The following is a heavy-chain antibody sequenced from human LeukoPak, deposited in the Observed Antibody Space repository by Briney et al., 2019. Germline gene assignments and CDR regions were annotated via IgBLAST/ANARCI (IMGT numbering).Heavy chain of an antibody. D-gene: IGHD2-21*02. Sequence: ASVKVSCKASGYTFTGYYVHWVRQAPGQGLEWMGRINPNSGDTNYAQKFQGRVAMTRDTSISTAYMELSRLRSDDTAVYYCARDYCGGDCFPDYWGQGTLVTVSS. CDR3: ARDYCGGDCFPDY. CDR2: INPNSGDT. V-gene: IGHV1-2*06. CDR1: GYTFTGYY. J-gene: IGHJ4*02.